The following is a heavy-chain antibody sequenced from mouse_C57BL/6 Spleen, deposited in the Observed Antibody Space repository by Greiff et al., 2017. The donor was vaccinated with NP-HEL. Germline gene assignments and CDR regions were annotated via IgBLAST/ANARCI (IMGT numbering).Heavy chain of an antibody. CDR2: ISYDGSN. J-gene: IGHJ4*01. CDR3: ASLLWAMDY. D-gene: IGHD1-1*02. CDR1: GYSITSGYY. Sequence: EVHLVESGPGLVKPSQSLSLTCSVTGYSITSGYYWNWIRQFPGNKLEWMGYISYDGSNNYNPSLKNRISITRDTSKNQFFLKLNSVTTEDTATYYCASLLWAMDYWGQGTSVTVSS. V-gene: IGHV3-6*01.